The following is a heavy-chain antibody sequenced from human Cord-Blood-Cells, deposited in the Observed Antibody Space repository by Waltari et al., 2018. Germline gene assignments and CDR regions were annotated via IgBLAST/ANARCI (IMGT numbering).Heavy chain of an antibody. J-gene: IGHJ3*02. CDR1: GGSFSGYY. Sequence: QVQLQQWGAGLLKPSETLSLTCAVYGGSFSGYYWSWIRQPPGKGLEWIGEIKHSGSTNYNPSLKSRVTISVDTSKNQFSLKLSSVTAADTAVYYCARVAVITIFGVVSNDAFDIWGQGTMVTVSS. CDR2: IKHSGST. CDR3: ARVAVITIFGVVSNDAFDI. V-gene: IGHV4-34*01. D-gene: IGHD3-3*01.